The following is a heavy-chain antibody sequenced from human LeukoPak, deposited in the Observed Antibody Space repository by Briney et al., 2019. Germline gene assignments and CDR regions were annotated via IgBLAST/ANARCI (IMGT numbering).Heavy chain of an antibody. CDR3: TRDPRRLDY. J-gene: IGHJ4*02. CDR1: GFTFSDYY. CDR2: ISGNSGDI. V-gene: IGHV3-11*05. Sequence: KAGGSLRLSCTVSGFTFSDYYMTWVRQAPGKGLEWLSYISGNSGDINYLDSVRGRFTISGDNAKNSLYLQMNSLRVEDTAVYYCTRDPRRLDYLGQGTLVTVSS.